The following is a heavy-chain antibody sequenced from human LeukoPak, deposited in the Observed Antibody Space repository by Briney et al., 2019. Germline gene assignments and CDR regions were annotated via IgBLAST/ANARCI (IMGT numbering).Heavy chain of an antibody. CDR1: GYSFTSYW. J-gene: IGHJ5*02. D-gene: IGHD3-9*01. Sequence: GGSLKISCKGSGYSFTSYWIGWVRQMPGKGLEWMGIIYPGDSDTRYSPSFQGQVTISADKSISTAYLQWSSLKASDTAMYYCARLPYDILTGYYNWFDPWGQGTLVTVSS. V-gene: IGHV5-51*01. CDR3: ARLPYDILTGYYNWFDP. CDR2: IYPGDSDT.